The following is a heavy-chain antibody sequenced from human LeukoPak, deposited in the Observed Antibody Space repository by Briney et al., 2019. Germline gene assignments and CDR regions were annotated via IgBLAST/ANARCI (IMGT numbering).Heavy chain of an antibody. CDR2: IYYSGST. V-gene: IGHV4-59*01. CDR1: GGSISSYY. J-gene: IGHJ4*02. D-gene: IGHD6-13*01. CDR3: ARDSGSGAAAGPPL. Sequence: SETLSLTCTVSGGSISSYYWSWIRQPPGKGLEWIGYIYYSGSTNYNPSLKSRVTISVDTSKNQFSLKLSSVTAADTAVYYCARDSGSGAAAGPPLWGQGTLVTVSS.